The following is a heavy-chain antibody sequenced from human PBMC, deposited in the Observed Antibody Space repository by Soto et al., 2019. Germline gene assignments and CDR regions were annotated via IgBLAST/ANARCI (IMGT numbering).Heavy chain of an antibody. D-gene: IGHD2-15*01. J-gene: IGHJ6*02. Sequence: EVQLLESGGGLVQPGGSLRLSCGASGFTFNSYAVSWVRQAPGRGLQWVSTISGSGSGTYYADSVKGRFIISRDNSMNTLYLQISSLRAEDTAVYFCAKDSGDILVIPPSISAYYALHVWGQGTTVTVSS. CDR3: AKDSGDILVIPPSISAYYALHV. CDR1: GFTFNSYA. CDR2: ISGSGSGT. V-gene: IGHV3-23*01.